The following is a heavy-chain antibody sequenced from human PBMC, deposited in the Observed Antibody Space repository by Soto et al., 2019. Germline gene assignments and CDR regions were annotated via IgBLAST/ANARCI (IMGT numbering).Heavy chain of an antibody. V-gene: IGHV4-34*01. CDR2: INHSEST. J-gene: IGHJ4*02. CDR1: GGSFSGYY. CDR3: ARGSVLLWFGEFLGDLYYFDY. Sequence: TSQTLSLTCAVYGGSFSGYYWSWIRQPPGKRLAWIGEINHSESTNYNPSLKSRVTISVDTSKNQFSLKLSSVTAADTSVYYCARGSVLLWFGEFLGDLYYFDYWGQGTLVTVSS. D-gene: IGHD3-10*01.